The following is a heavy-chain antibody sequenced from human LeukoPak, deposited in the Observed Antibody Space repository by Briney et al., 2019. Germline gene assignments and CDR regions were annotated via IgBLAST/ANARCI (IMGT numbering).Heavy chain of an antibody. CDR3: ARTDYYYDSSGYPSHAFDI. J-gene: IGHJ3*02. CDR2: TYYRSKWYN. V-gene: IGHV6-1*01. D-gene: IGHD3-22*01. CDR1: GDSVSSNSAA. Sequence: SQTLSLTCAISGDSVSSNSAAWNWIRQSPSRGLEWLGRTYYRSKWYNDYAVSVKSRITINPDTSKNQFSLQLNSVTPEDTAVYYCARTDYYYDSSGYPSHAFDIWGQGTLVTVSS.